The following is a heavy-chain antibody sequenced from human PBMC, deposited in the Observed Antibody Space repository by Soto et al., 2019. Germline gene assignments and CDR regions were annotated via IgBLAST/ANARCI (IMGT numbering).Heavy chain of an antibody. Sequence: QITLNESGPALVKPTQTLTLTCTFSGFSLTTSGVGVHWLRQPPGKALEWLAVIYGDDDKRYNPSLETRLTLTKDTPTNQVVLTMTNMDPLDTATYYCAHNPSYSPNSYIRADWFDPWGQGTLVTVSS. CDR3: AHNPSYSPNSYIRADWFDP. CDR1: GFSLTTSGVG. CDR2: IYGDDDK. V-gene: IGHV2-5*02. D-gene: IGHD6-13*01. J-gene: IGHJ5*02.